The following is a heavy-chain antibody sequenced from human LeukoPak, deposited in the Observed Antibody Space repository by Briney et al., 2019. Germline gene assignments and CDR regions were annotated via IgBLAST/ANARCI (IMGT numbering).Heavy chain of an antibody. V-gene: IGHV4-39*07. CDR1: GGSISSSSYY. D-gene: IGHD6-13*01. CDR3: ARDSRIAAAGRFDY. CDR2: IYYSGST. Sequence: SETLSLTCTVSGGSISSSSYYWGWIRQPPGKGLERIGSIYYSGSTYYNPSLKSRVTISVDTSKNQFSLKLSSVTAADTAVYYCARDSRIAAAGRFDYWGQGTLVTVSS. J-gene: IGHJ4*02.